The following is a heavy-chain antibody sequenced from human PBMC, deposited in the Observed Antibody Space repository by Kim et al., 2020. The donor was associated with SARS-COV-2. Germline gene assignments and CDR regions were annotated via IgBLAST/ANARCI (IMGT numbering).Heavy chain of an antibody. J-gene: IGHJ4*02. CDR1: GYSFTSYW. D-gene: IGHD5-12*01. V-gene: IGHV5-10-1*01. CDR2: IDPSDSYT. CDR3: ARGGGRGYSGYGGGDPFDY. Sequence: GESLKISCKGSGYSFTSYWISWVRQMPGKGLEWVGRIDPSDSYTNYSPSFQGHVTISADKSISTAYLQWSSLKASDTAMYYCARGGGRGYSGYGGGDPFDYWGQGTLVTVSS.